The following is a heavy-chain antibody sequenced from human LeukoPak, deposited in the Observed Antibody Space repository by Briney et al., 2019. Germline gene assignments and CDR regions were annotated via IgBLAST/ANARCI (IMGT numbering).Heavy chain of an antibody. CDR3: ARDPEGYSYGAHFDY. D-gene: IGHD5-18*01. V-gene: IGHV3-48*01. Sequence: GGSLRLSCAASGFTFSRYSMNWVRQAPGKGLEWVSYISSSSNTIYYADSVKGRFTISSDNAKNSLYLQMSSLRVEDTAVYYCARDPEGYSYGAHFDYWGQGTLVTVSS. CDR1: GFTFSRYS. J-gene: IGHJ4*02. CDR2: ISSSSNTI.